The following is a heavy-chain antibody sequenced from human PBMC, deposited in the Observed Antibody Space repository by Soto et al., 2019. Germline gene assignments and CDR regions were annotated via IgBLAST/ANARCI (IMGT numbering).Heavy chain of an antibody. CDR1: GFTFSSYG. CDR3: AKDPTTYVVHGGHDY. CDR2: ISYDGSNK. Sequence: QVQLVESGGGVVQPGRSLRLSCAASGFTFSSYGMHWVRQAPGKGLEWVAVISYDGSNKYYADSVKGRFTISRDNSKNTLYLQMNSLRAEDTAVYYCAKDPTTYVVHGGHDYWGQGTLVTVSS. J-gene: IGHJ4*02. D-gene: IGHD3-16*01. V-gene: IGHV3-30*18.